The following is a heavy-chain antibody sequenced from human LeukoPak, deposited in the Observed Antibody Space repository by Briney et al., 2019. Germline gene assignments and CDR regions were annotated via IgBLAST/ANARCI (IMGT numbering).Heavy chain of an antibody. CDR2: ISNSSSTI. CDR1: GFTFSSYS. D-gene: IGHD2-2*02. CDR3: ARGVPGAIGYFQH. V-gene: IGHV3-48*01. Sequence: GGSLRLSCAASGFTFSSYSMNWVRQAPGKGLEWVSYISNSSSTIYYADSVKGRFTISRDNAKNSLYLQMNSLRAEDTAVYYCARGVPGAIGYFQHWGQGTLVTVSS. J-gene: IGHJ1*01.